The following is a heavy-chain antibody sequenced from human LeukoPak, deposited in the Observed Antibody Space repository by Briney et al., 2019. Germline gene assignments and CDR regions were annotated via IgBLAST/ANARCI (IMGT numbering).Heavy chain of an antibody. CDR3: ARELRSGYPYFDN. J-gene: IGHJ4*02. V-gene: IGHV3-48*03. Sequence: PGGSLRLSCAASGFTFSSYEMNWVRQAPGKGLEWVSDISTSGSSIYYADSVKGRFTISRDNAENSLYLQMNSLRAEDTACYYCARELRSGYPYFDNWGQGTLVTVSS. CDR1: GFTFSSYE. D-gene: IGHD3-3*01. CDR2: ISTSGSSI.